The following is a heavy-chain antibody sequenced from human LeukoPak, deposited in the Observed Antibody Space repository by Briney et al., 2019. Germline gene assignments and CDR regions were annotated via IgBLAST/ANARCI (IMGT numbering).Heavy chain of an antibody. D-gene: IGHD3-3*01. CDR3: ARAGEFWSGTRFDP. J-gene: IGHJ5*02. CDR1: GGTFLSHT. CDR2: MKFSGGTT. Sequence: GASVKVSCKTSGGTFLSHTFSWVRQAPGQGLEWMGIMKFSGGTTTYAQKFQGKITMTTDTSTSTVYMELSSLTSEDTAVYYCARAGEFWSGTRFDPWGQGTLITVSP. V-gene: IGHV1-46*01.